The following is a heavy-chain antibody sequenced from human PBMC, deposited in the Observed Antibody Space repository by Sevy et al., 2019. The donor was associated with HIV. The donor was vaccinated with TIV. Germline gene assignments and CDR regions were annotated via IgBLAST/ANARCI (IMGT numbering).Heavy chain of an antibody. J-gene: IGHJ4*02. CDR3: ATAPPKRFGELLGDY. CDR1: GYTLTELS. D-gene: IGHD3-10*01. V-gene: IGHV1-24*01. Sequence: ASVKVSCKVSGYTLTELSMHWVRQAPGKGLEWMGGFDPEDGETIYAQKFQGRVTMTEDTSTDTAYMELSSLRSEDTDVYYCATAPPKRFGELLGDYWGQGTLVTVSS. CDR2: FDPEDGET.